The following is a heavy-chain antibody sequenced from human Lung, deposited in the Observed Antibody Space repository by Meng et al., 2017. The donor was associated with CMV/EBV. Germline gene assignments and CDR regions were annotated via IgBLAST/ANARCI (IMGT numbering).Heavy chain of an antibody. CDR3: ARDRAAVGYYYYAMDA. V-gene: IGHV4-59*01. J-gene: IGHJ6*02. CDR1: GHPITTYD. D-gene: IGHD2-15*01. CDR2: IYYRGAT. Sequence: SXTLSLXFSVFGHPITTYDWSWVRQAPGKGLEWIGYIYYRGATNYNPSLKSRLTISMDTSKNQFSLELRSVTAADTAIYYCARDRAAVGYYYYAMDAWGQGXTVTVSS.